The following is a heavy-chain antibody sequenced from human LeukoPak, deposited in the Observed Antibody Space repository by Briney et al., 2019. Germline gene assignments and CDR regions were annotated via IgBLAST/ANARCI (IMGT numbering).Heavy chain of an antibody. CDR1: GGSISSYY. J-gene: IGHJ3*02. D-gene: IGHD2-15*01. V-gene: IGHV4-59*01. CDR2: IYYSGST. CDR3: ARLVAALGVDAFDI. Sequence: SETLSLTCTVSGGSISSYYWSWIRQPPGKGLEWIGYIYYSGSTNHNPSLKSRVTISVDTSKNQFSLKLSSVTAADTAVYYCARLVAALGVDAFDIWGQGTMVTVSS.